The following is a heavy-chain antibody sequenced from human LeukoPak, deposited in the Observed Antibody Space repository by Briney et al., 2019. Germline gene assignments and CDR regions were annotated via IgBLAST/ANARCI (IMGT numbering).Heavy chain of an antibody. Sequence: GGSLRLSCAASGFTFSRYEMNWVRQAPGKGLGWVSYISSSGSTIYYADSVKGRFTISRDNAKNSLYLQMNSLRAEDTAVYYCARDSITMIAFFDYWGQGTLVTVSS. J-gene: IGHJ4*02. CDR3: ARDSITMIAFFDY. V-gene: IGHV3-48*03. CDR2: ISSSGSTI. CDR1: GFTFSRYE. D-gene: IGHD3-22*01.